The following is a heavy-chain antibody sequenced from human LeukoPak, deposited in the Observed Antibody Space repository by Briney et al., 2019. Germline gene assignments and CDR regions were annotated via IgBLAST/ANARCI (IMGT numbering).Heavy chain of an antibody. CDR1: GFTFTDYG. Sequence: PGGSLRLSCAASGFTFTDYGIHWVRQAPGKGLEWVAFIRYDGTIKYYADSVKGRFTIPRDNSRNTLYLQMNSLRTEDTAVYYCAKEGTASKPSDLDYWGQGTLVTVSS. CDR3: AKEGTASKPSDLDY. D-gene: IGHD1-1*01. J-gene: IGHJ4*02. CDR2: IRYDGTIK. V-gene: IGHV3-30*02.